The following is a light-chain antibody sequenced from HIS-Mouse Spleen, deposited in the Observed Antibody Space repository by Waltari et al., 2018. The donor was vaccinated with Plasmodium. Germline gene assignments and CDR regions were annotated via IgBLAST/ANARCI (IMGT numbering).Light chain of an antibody. J-gene: IGLJ1*01. Sequence: QSALTQPRSVSGSPGQSVPISSTGPSTAVGGYNYVSWYQQHPGKAPKLRIYDVSKRPSGVPDRFSGSKSGNTASLTISGLQAEDEADYYCCSYAGSYTYVFGTGTKVTVL. V-gene: IGLV2-11*01. CDR1: STAVGGYNY. CDR2: DVS. CDR3: CSYAGSYTYV.